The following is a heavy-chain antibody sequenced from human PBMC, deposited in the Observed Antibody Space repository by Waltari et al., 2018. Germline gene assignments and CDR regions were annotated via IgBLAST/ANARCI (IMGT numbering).Heavy chain of an antibody. D-gene: IGHD1-1*01. Sequence: QVRLEQWGAGQLKSSETLSVTCAVYGGSFSGYRWNWIRQSPGKGLEWIGEIDQNGRTKYNPSLESRTIISLDTYKNQFSLTLSAVTAADTSLYYCARGLESYNWFDPWGQGTLVTVSS. CDR1: GGSFSGYR. J-gene: IGHJ5*02. V-gene: IGHV4-34*01. CDR2: IDQNGRT. CDR3: ARGLESYNWFDP.